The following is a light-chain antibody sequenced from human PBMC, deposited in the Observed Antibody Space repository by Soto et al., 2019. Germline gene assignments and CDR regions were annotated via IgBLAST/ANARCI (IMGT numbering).Light chain of an antibody. CDR2: RDN. CDR1: AIGRRS. J-gene: IGLJ2*01. Sequence: SSALTQPPSVSVAPGQSATVPCGGNAIGRRSVHWYQPRPGQAPVVVVYRDNVRPSGIPERCSGSNSGNTATLTPRRVEAGDEADDYCQVWDSTTDVVVFGGGTKLTVL. V-gene: IGLV3-21*02. CDR3: QVWDSTTDVVV.